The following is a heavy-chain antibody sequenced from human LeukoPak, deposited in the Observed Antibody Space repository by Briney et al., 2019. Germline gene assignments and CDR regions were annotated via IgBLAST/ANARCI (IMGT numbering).Heavy chain of an antibody. CDR3: ARLMVRGVVREDY. V-gene: IGHV1-18*01. D-gene: IGHD3-10*01. CDR1: VYTFTDYG. J-gene: IGHJ4*02. CDR2: IRTHNGNT. Sequence: GASVKVSCKASVYTFTDYGITWVRQVPGQGLELIGSIRTHNGNTDLAQKFQGRVTMTTDKSTSTASMELKSLRSDDTALYYCARLMVRGVVREDYWGQGTLVTVSS.